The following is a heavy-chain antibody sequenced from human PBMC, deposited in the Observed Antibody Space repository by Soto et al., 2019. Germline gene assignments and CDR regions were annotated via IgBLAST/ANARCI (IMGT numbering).Heavy chain of an antibody. J-gene: IGHJ4*02. V-gene: IGHV1-18*01. Sequence: QVQLVQSGAEEKKPGASVKVSCKASGYTFTNFAISWVRQAPGQRLEWMGWITAGNGNTNYSQKFQGRVTMTMDTSTSTAYMELSSLRSDDTAVYYCAREVTPTDYWGQGTLVTVSS. CDR3: AREVTPTDY. CDR1: GYTFTNFA. D-gene: IGHD4-4*01. CDR2: ITAGNGNT.